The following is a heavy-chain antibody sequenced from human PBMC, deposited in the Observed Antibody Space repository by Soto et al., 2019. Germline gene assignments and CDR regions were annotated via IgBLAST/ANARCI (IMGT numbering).Heavy chain of an antibody. V-gene: IGHV3-33*01. CDR3: ARDPPYCSGGSCYPGSY. CDR1: GFTFSSYG. CDR2: IWYDGSNK. J-gene: IGHJ4*02. Sequence: QVQLVESGGGVVQPGRSLRLSCAASGFTFSSYGMHWVRQAPGKGLEWVAVIWYDGSNKYYADSVKGRFTISRDNSKNTLYLQMNSLRAEDTAVYYCARDPPYCSGGSCYPGSYWGQGTLVTVSS. D-gene: IGHD2-15*01.